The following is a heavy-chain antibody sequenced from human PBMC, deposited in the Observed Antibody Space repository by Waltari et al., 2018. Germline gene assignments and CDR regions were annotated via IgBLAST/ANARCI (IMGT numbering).Heavy chain of an antibody. D-gene: IGHD3-16*01. CDR3: ARDHVWGGVRTFDI. CDR1: GGTFSRYA. CDR2: IIPILGIA. V-gene: IGHV1-69*10. J-gene: IGHJ3*02. Sequence: QVQLVQSRAEVKKPGSSVKVSCKSSGGTFSRYATSWVRQAPGQGLEWMGGIIPILGIANYAQKFQGRVTITADESTSTAYMELSSLRSEDTAVYYCARDHVWGGVRTFDIWGQGTMVTVSS.